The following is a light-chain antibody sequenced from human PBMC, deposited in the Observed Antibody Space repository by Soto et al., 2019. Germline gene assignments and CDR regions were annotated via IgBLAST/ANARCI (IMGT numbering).Light chain of an antibody. V-gene: IGKV1-8*01. CDR2: DAS. CDR1: QDIGTY. Sequence: AIRMTQSPSSFSASTGDRVSITCRATQDIGTYLAWYQQKPGKAPKLLIYDASSLESGVPSRFSGSGSGTEFTLTISSLQPDDFATYYCQQYKGTFGQGTKVDIK. J-gene: IGKJ1*01. CDR3: QQYKGT.